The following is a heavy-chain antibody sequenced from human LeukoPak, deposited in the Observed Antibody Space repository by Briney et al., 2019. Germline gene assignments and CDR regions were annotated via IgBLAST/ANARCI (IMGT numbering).Heavy chain of an antibody. V-gene: IGHV3-30-3*01. CDR2: ISYDGSNK. CDR1: GFTFSTYW. Sequence: GGSLRLSCAASGFTFSTYWMHWVRQAPGKGLEWVAVISYDGSNKYYADSVKGRFTISRDNSKNTLYLQMNSLRAEDTALYYCARELERLFRSWGQGTLVTVSS. J-gene: IGHJ4*02. CDR3: ARELERLFRS. D-gene: IGHD3-3*01.